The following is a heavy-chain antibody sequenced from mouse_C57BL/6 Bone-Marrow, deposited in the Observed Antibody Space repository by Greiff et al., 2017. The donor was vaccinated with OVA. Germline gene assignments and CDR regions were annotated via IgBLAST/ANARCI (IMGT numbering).Heavy chain of an antibody. CDR1: GFIIKDDY. Sequence: VQLQQSGAELVRPGASVKLSCKASGFIIKDDYMHWVKPRPEQGLEWIGWIDPENGDTEYAPKFQGKATLTADTSSNTAYLQLSSLTSEDTAVYYCTNLRLWGQGTTLTVSS. V-gene: IGHV14-4*01. CDR3: TNLRL. CDR2: IDPENGDT. D-gene: IGHD1-1*01. J-gene: IGHJ2*01.